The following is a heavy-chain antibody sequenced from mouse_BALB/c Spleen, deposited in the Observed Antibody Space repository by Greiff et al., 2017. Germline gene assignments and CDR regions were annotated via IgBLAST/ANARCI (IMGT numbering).Heavy chain of an antibody. V-gene: IGHV3-2*02. CDR3: ARYSYGYWNFFDY. Sequence: EVKLQESGPGLVKPSQSLSLTCTVTGYSITSDYAWNWIRQFPGNKLEWMGYISYSGSTSYNPSLKSRISITRDTSKNQFFLQLNSVTTEDTATYYCARYSYGYWNFFDYWGQGTTLTVSS. J-gene: IGHJ2*01. D-gene: IGHD1-2*01. CDR1: GYSITSDYA. CDR2: ISYSGST.